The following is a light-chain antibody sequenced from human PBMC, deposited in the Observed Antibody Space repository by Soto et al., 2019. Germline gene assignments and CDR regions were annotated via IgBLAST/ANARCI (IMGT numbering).Light chain of an antibody. Sequence: DIQMTQSPSSLSASLGDRVTITCRASQDISTSLSWLQQKPGRAPKVVISAASTLQGDVPSRFSGSGSGTDFTLTITGLQHEDFATYYCHQSFTILPTFGCGTRLEI. CDR1: QDISTS. CDR2: AAS. V-gene: IGKV1-39*01. J-gene: IGKJ4*01. CDR3: HQSFTILPT.